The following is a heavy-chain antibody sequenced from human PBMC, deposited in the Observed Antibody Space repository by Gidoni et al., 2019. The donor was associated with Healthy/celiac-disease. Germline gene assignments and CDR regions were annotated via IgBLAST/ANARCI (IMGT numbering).Heavy chain of an antibody. J-gene: IGHJ4*02. CDR1: GFTFSSYA. CDR2: IRGSGGST. CDR3: AKVSAPYSGSLVYMQRYFDY. V-gene: IGHV3-23*01. D-gene: IGHD1-26*01. Sequence: EVQLLESGGGLVQPGGSLRLSCAASGFTFSSYAMSWVRQAPGKGLEWVSAIRGSGGSTYYADSVKGRFTISRDNSKNTLYLQMNSLRAEDTAVYYCAKVSAPYSGSLVYMQRYFDYWGQGTLVTVSS.